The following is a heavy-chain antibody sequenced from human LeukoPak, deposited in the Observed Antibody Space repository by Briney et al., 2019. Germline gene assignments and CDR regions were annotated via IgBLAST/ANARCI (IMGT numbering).Heavy chain of an antibody. CDR3: ARASSSSWDAFDI. CDR1: GGSISSSSYY. J-gene: IGHJ3*02. V-gene: IGHV4-39*01. CDR2: IYYSGST. D-gene: IGHD6-13*01. Sequence: SETLSLTCTVSGGSISSSSYYWGWIRQPPGKGLEWIGSIYYSGSTYYNPSLKSRVTISVDTSKNQSSLKLSSVTAADTAVYYCARASSSSWDAFDIWGQGTMVTVSS.